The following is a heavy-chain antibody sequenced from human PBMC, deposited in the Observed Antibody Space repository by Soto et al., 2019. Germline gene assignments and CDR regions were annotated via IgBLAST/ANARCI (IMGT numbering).Heavy chain of an antibody. J-gene: IGHJ4*02. CDR2: INQDGSQR. CDR1: GFTFSHHW. D-gene: IGHD5-18*01. CDR3: VRDHGYDTFEY. V-gene: IGHV3-7*01. Sequence: EVELVESGGTLVQPGGSLRLSCAASGFTFSHHWMGWVRQAPGKGLQWVADINQDGSQRYYLDSVKDRFTISRDNAQNSLYLQMNSLGAEDTAVYFCVRDHGYDTFEYWGQGTLVDVSS.